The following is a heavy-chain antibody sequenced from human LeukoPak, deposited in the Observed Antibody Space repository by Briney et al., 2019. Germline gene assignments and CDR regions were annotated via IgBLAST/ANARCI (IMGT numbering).Heavy chain of an antibody. D-gene: IGHD3-22*01. CDR3: ARGGRGSAAVVAPRSFDI. CDR1: GFTVSSIH. CDR2: TYTGGNS. V-gene: IGHV3-53*01. J-gene: IGHJ3*02. Sequence: GGSLRLSCVASGFTVSSIHMVWVRQAPGKGLEWVSVTYTGGNSYYADSVKGRFIISRDISKNTLYLQMNSLRAEDSALYYCARGGRGSAAVVAPRSFDIWGQGTMVTVSS.